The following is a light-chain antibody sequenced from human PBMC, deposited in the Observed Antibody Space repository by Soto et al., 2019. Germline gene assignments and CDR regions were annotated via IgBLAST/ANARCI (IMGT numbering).Light chain of an antibody. CDR2: ENN. V-gene: IGLV1-51*02. CDR3: GTWDSSLSAGV. CDR1: SSNIGNNY. Sequence: QSVLTQPPSVSAAPGQKVTISCSGSSSNIGNNYVSWYQQLPGTAPKLLIYENNKRPSGIPDRFSFSKSGTSATLGITGLQTGDEADYYCGTWDSSLSAGVFGGGTKLTVL. J-gene: IGLJ3*02.